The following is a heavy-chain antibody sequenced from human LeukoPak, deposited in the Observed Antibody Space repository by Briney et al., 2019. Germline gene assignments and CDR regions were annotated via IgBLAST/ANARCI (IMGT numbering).Heavy chain of an antibody. V-gene: IGHV3-30-3*01. J-gene: IGHJ4*02. CDR3: ARDADGAKDY. CDR1: GFTFSNYW. Sequence: PGGSLRLSCAASGFTFSNYWMSWVRQAPGKGLEWVAVISYDGSNKYYADSVKGRFTISRDNSKNTLYLQMNSLRAEDTAVYYCARDADGAKDYWGQGTLVTVSS. CDR2: ISYDGSNK. D-gene: IGHD1-26*01.